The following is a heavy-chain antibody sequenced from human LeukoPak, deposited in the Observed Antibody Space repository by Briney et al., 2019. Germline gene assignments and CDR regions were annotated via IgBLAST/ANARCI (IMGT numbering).Heavy chain of an antibody. CDR1: GFTFSSYS. CDR3: ARWPYSSSYYFDY. Sequence: GGSLRLSCAASGFTFSSYSMNWVRQAPGKGLEWVSSISSSSSYIYYADSVKGRFTISRDNAKNSLYLQMNSLRAEDTAVYYCARWPYSSSYYFDYWGQGTLVTVSS. J-gene: IGHJ4*02. D-gene: IGHD6-6*01. CDR2: ISSSSSYI. V-gene: IGHV3-21*01.